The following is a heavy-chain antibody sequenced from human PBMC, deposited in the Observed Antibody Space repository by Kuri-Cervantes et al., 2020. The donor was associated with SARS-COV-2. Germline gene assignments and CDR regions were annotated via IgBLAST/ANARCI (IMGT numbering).Heavy chain of an antibody. Sequence: ASVKVSCKASGYTFTSYDINWVRQATGQGLEWMGWISAYNGNTNYAQKIQGRVTMTTDTSTSTAYMELRSLRSDDTAVYYCERGVPKASYYYDSSGYYDDAFDIWGQGTMVTVSS. CDR3: ERGVPKASYYYDSSGYYDDAFDI. CDR1: GYTFTSYD. J-gene: IGHJ3*02. V-gene: IGHV1-18*01. CDR2: ISAYNGNT. D-gene: IGHD3-22*01.